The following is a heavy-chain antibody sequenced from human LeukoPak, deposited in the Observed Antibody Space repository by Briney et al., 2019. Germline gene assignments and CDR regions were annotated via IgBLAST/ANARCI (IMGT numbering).Heavy chain of an antibody. CDR1: GFTFSSYW. CDR3: ARASTTVPNLLDY. D-gene: IGHD4-17*01. CDR2: IKGDGSDT. V-gene: IGHV3-74*01. Sequence: PGGSLRLSCAASGFTFSSYWMHWVRQTPGKRLVWVSRIKGDGSDTLYADSVKGRFTISRDNSKNTLYLQTSSLGVDDTAVYYCARASTTVPNLLDYWGQGALVSVSS. J-gene: IGHJ4*02.